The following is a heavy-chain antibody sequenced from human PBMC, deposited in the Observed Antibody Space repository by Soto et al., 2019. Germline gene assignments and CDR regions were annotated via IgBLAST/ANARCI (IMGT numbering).Heavy chain of an antibody. CDR2: SYHSGSS. Sequence: TLTLPCTVSGGSVNSARNSWGWLRQSPGKGLEWIWYSYHSGSSYYNPSLQSRFTISVYRSKAQFYLTLNSVTAADTAVYFGARARYYDWCFHLWGLPTQLTVS. J-gene: IGHJ5*02. D-gene: IGHD3-9*01. CDR1: GGSVNSARNS. CDR3: ARARYYDWCFHL. V-gene: IGHV4-30-2*06.